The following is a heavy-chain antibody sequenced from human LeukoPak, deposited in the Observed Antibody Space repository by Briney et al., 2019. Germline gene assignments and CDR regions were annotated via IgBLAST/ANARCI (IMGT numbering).Heavy chain of an antibody. CDR3: ARDSIGGYPHY. V-gene: IGHV4-59*01. CDR1: GGSISSYY. Sequence: SETLSLTCTVSGGSISSYYWSWIRQPPGKGLEWIGYIYYSGSTNYNPSLKSRATISVDTSKNQFSLKLSSVTAADTAVYYCARDSIGGYPHYWGQGTLVTVSS. CDR2: IYYSGST. J-gene: IGHJ4*02. D-gene: IGHD3-22*01.